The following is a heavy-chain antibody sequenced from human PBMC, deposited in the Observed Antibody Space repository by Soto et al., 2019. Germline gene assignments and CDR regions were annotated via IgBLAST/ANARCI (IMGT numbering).Heavy chain of an antibody. J-gene: IGHJ4*02. V-gene: IGHV4-59*01. D-gene: IGHD3-22*01. Sequence: SETLSLTCTVSGASIISYSWTWILQPPWKGLEWIGYIYYSGSPNYNPSLTGRVTISVDLSKNQFSLKLTSVTAADTAVYYCARGKYYYDSRGWGQGTLVTVSS. CDR2: IYYSGSP. CDR3: ARGKYYYDSRG. CDR1: GASIISYS.